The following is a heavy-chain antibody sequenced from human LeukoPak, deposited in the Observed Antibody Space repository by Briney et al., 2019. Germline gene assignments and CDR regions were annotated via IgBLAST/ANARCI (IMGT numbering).Heavy chain of an antibody. CDR2: INHSGST. CDR3: ARGGTDKLLWFGELLSRAIDY. J-gene: IGHJ4*02. D-gene: IGHD3-10*01. CDR1: GGSFSGYY. V-gene: IGHV4-34*01. Sequence: PSETLSLTCAVYGGSFSGYYWSWIRQPPGKGLEWIGEINHSGSTNYNPSLKSRFPISVDTSKNQFSLKLSSVTAADTAVYYCARGGTDKLLWFGELLSRAIDYWGQGTLVTVSS.